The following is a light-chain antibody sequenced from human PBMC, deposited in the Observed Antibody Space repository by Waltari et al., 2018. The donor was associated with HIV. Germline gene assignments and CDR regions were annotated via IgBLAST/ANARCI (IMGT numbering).Light chain of an antibody. Sequence: QTVVTQGPSFSVSPGGTVTLTCGLSSGSVSTSYYPSWYQQTPGQAPRTLIYTTTTRSSGFPDRFSGSILGNKAALTIAGAQADDESDYYCVLYMGSGISVFGGGTKLTVL. J-gene: IGLJ3*02. V-gene: IGLV8-61*01. CDR3: VLYMGSGISV. CDR1: SGSVSTSYY. CDR2: TTT.